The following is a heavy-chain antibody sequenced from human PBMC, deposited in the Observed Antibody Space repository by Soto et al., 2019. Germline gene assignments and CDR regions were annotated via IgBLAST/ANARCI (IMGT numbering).Heavy chain of an antibody. D-gene: IGHD4-17*01. CDR3: TTARGTYGAEYFQH. Sequence: GGSLRLSCAASGFTFTNAWMSWVRQAPGKGLEWVGRIKSKTDGGTTDYAAPVKGRFTISRDDSKNTLYLQMNSLKTEDTAVYYCTTARGTYGAEYFQHWGQGTLVTVSS. CDR1: GFTFTNAW. V-gene: IGHV3-15*01. CDR2: IKSKTDGGTT. J-gene: IGHJ1*01.